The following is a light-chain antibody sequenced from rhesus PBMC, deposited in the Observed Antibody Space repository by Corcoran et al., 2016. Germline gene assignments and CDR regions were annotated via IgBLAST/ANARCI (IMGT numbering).Light chain of an antibody. V-gene: IGKV1-43*02. J-gene: IGKJ1*01. CDR2: KTS. CDR3: LQYNSDPPT. CDR1: QGITTS. Sequence: DIQMTQSPSSLSASVGDRVIITCRASQGITTSLNWYQQKQGTPPKRLIYKTSSLESGVPARVSGRRSGTDFTLTISRLQPEDVATYYCLQYNSDPPTFGQGTRVEIK.